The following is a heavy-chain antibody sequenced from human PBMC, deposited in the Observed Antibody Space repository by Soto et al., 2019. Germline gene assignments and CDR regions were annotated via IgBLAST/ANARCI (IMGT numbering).Heavy chain of an antibody. CDR2: IYYSGST. CDR3: ASPLSLIAVAAAEYFQH. D-gene: IGHD6-19*01. CDR1: GGSISSSSYY. Sequence: QLQLQESGPGLVKPSETLSLTCTVSGGSISSSSYYWGWIRQPPGQGLGWIGSIYYSGSTYYNPSLKSRVTISGHSSKNQSPLTLSSVNAADTAVYYCASPLSLIAVAAAEYFQHWGQGTLVTVSS. V-gene: IGHV4-39*01. J-gene: IGHJ1*01.